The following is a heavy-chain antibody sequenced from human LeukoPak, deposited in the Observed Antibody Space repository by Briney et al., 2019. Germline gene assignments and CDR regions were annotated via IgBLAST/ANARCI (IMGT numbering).Heavy chain of an antibody. CDR1: GFTFSSYA. CDR3: AKTRPLDSSSWSHGDY. Sequence: GGSLRLSCEASGFTFSSYAMSWVRQAPGKGLEWVSAISGSGDSTYYGDSVKGRFTISRDNSKNTLYLQMNSLRAEDTAVYYCAKTRPLDSSSWSHGDYWGQGTLVTVSS. D-gene: IGHD6-13*01. V-gene: IGHV3-23*01. J-gene: IGHJ4*02. CDR2: ISGSGDST.